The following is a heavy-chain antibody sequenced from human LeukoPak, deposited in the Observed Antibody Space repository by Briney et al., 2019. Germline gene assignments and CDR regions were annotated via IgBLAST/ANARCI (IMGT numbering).Heavy chain of an antibody. J-gene: IGHJ6*02. D-gene: IGHD1-1*01. CDR1: GLSFSTYA. CDR3: ARAKRGTPLPISYYFYAMDV. CDR2: ISGNGGST. Sequence: GGSLRLSCAASGLSFSTYAMNWVRQSPGKGLEWVSGISGNGGSTHYADSVKVRFTVSRDNSKNTLYLQMTSLRAEDTAVYFCARAKRGTPLPISYYFYAMDVWGQGTTVAVSS. V-gene: IGHV3-23*01.